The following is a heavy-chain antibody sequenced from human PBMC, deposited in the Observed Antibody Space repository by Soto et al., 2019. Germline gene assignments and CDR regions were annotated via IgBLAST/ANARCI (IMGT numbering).Heavy chain of an antibody. Sequence: QVQLVASGGGLVKPGGSLRLSCAASGFTFSDYYMSWIRQAPGKGLEWVSYISSSSSYTNYADSVKGRFTISRDNAKNSLYLQMNSLRAEDTAVYYCARGQSIAARPDYWGQGTLVTVSS. CDR1: GFTFSDYY. V-gene: IGHV3-11*06. D-gene: IGHD6-6*01. CDR3: ARGQSIAARPDY. CDR2: ISSSSSYT. J-gene: IGHJ4*02.